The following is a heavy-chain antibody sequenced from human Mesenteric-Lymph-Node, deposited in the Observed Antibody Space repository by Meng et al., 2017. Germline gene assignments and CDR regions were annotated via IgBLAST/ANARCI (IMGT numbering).Heavy chain of an antibody. Sequence: QVELVDAGGGVVQPGRSLRLSCAASGFTFSTYAMHWVRQAPGKGLEWVAVISFGGSDKYYADSLKGRFTISRDNSKNTLYLQMNSLRADDTAVYYCVRFSRPSGSGGRFDYWGQGILVTVSS. V-gene: IGHV3-30*01. J-gene: IGHJ4*02. D-gene: IGHD2-15*01. CDR1: GFTFSTYA. CDR3: VRFSRPSGSGGRFDY. CDR2: ISFGGSDK.